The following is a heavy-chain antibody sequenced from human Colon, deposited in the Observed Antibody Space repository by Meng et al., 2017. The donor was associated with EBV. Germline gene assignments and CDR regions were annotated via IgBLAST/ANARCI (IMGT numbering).Heavy chain of an antibody. J-gene: IGHJ4*02. Sequence: EVRLEGSGGGSIEPGGSLRLSCTGSGFTVNSNYMAWVRQAPGKGLEWVAVMYSNGDTYYADSMKGRLTISRHASQNTLYLQMNSLRVEDTAVYYCAKSIYGDFSSCGYWGQGTLVTVSS. CDR1: GFTVNSNY. V-gene: IGHV3-53*01. CDR2: MYSNGDT. D-gene: IGHD4-17*01. CDR3: AKSIYGDFSSCGY.